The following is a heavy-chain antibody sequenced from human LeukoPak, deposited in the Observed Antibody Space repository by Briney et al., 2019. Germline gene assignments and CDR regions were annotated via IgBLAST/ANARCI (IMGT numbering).Heavy chain of an antibody. J-gene: IGHJ4*02. D-gene: IGHD3-3*01. CDR3: TTGDFWSGYVGDYYFDY. CDR2: IKQDGSEK. Sequence: GGSLRLSCAASGFTFSSYWMSWVRQAPGKGLEWVANIKQDGSEKYYVDSVKGRFTISRDNAKNSLYLQMNSLKTEDTAVYYCTTGDFWSGYVGDYYFDYWGQGTLVTVSS. CDR1: GFTFSSYW. V-gene: IGHV3-7*03.